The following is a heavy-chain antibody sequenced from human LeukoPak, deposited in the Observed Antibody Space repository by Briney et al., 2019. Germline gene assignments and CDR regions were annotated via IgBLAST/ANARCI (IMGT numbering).Heavy chain of an antibody. CDR2: ISSDGRIT. Sequence: PGGSLRLSXEGSGYTFRSYAMHWVRQAPGKGLEYVAAISSDGRITYFANFVKGRFTISRDNSKNTLYLQMGSLRTEDMAVYYCARVSGWYWFDQWGQGTLVTVSS. V-gene: IGHV3-64*01. CDR3: ARVSGWYWFDQ. CDR1: GYTFRSYA. J-gene: IGHJ5*02. D-gene: IGHD6-19*01.